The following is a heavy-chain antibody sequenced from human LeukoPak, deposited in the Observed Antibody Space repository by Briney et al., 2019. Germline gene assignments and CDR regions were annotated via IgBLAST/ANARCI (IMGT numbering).Heavy chain of an antibody. J-gene: IGHJ5*02. V-gene: IGHV1-69*01. D-gene: IGHD4-17*01. Sequence: GASVKVSCKASGGTFSSYAISWVRQAPGQGLEWMGGIIPIFGTANYAQKFQGRVTITADESTSTAYVELSSLRSEDTAVYYCANRPYGDYRFDPWGQGTLVTVSS. CDR1: GGTFSSYA. CDR3: ANRPYGDYRFDP. CDR2: IIPIFGTA.